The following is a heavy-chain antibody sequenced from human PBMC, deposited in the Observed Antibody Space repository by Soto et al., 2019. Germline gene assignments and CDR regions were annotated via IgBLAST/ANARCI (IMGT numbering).Heavy chain of an antibody. CDR3: VRDRSLCYRDS. V-gene: IGHV3-74*01. D-gene: IGHD3-16*01. CDR1: GFTFSNYW. Sequence: EVQLVESGGGLVQPGGSLRLSCAASGFTFSNYWMHWVRQAPGKGLVWVSRITADGSGATYADSVKGRSTTSRDNAKNTLYLQLNSLRVEDTAFYYCVRDRSLCYRDSWGQGTLVTVSS. CDR2: ITADGSGA. J-gene: IGHJ4*02.